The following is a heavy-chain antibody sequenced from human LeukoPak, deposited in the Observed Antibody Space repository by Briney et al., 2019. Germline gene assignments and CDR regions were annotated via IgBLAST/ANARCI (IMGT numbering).Heavy chain of an antibody. CDR2: INPNSGGT. CDR3: ARDVGEYCSSFNCYASNC. V-gene: IGHV1-2*02. J-gene: IGHJ4*02. CDR1: GYTFTGYY. D-gene: IGHD2-2*01. Sequence: ASVKVSCKGSGYTFTGYYVHWVRQAPGQGLEWMGWINPNSGGTKYAQKFQGRVTMTRDTSISTAYMELSRLRSDDTAVYYCARDVGEYCSSFNCYASNCWGQGTLVTVSS.